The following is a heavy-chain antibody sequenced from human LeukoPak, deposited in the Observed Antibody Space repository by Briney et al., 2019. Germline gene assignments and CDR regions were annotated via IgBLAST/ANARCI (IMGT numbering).Heavy chain of an antibody. CDR2: IHRDGRT. Sequence: TSETLSLTCAVSGVSISSSEWWIWVRQPPGQGLEWIGEIHRDGRTRYNPSLKSRVTMSIDYSKNQFSLKVSSVTAADMAIYYCGKTDIYFNPIDYWGPGSLVTVSS. CDR3: GKTDIYFNPIDY. V-gene: IGHV4-4*02. CDR1: GVSISSSEW. D-gene: IGHD3-9*01. J-gene: IGHJ4*02.